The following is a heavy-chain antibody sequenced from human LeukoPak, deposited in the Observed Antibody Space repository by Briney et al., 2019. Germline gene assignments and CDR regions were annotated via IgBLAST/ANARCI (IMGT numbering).Heavy chain of an antibody. V-gene: IGHV3-11*06. J-gene: IGHJ4*02. CDR1: GFTFSDYY. Sequence: GGSLRLSCAASGFTFSDYYMSWIRQAPGKGLEWVSSISSSSSYIYYADSVEGRFTISRDNAKNSLYLQMNSLRAEDTAVYYCARDEGYYDSSGYYPYYFDYWGQGTLVTVSS. CDR3: ARDEGYYDSSGYYPYYFDY. CDR2: ISSSSSYI. D-gene: IGHD3-22*01.